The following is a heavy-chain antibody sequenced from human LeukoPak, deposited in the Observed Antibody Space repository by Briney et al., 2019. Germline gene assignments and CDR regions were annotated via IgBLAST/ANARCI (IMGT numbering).Heavy chain of an antibody. Sequence: GGSLRLSCAASVFTFSSYAMSWVRQAPGKGLEWVSAISGSGGSTYYADSVKGRFTISRDNSKNTLYLQMNSLRAEDTAVYYCALIVATMGNFDYWGQGTLVTVSS. V-gene: IGHV3-23*01. D-gene: IGHD5-12*01. CDR1: VFTFSSYA. CDR3: ALIVATMGNFDY. J-gene: IGHJ4*02. CDR2: ISGSGGST.